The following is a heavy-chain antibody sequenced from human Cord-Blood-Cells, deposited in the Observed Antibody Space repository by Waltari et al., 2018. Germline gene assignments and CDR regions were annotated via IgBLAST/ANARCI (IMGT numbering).Heavy chain of an antibody. V-gene: IGHV3-9*01. CDR1: GFTCDDYA. Sequence: EVQLVESGGGLVQPGRSLRLSCAASGFTCDDYAMHWVRQAPGKGLEWVSGISWNSGSIGYADSVKGRFTISRDNAKNSLYLQMNSLRAEDTALYYCAKDSSSGSYYYWGQGTLVTVTS. D-gene: IGHD1-26*01. J-gene: IGHJ4*02. CDR3: AKDSSSGSYYY. CDR2: ISWNSGSI.